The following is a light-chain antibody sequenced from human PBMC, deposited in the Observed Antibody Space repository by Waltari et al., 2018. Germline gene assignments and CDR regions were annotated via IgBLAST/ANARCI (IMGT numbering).Light chain of an antibody. CDR2: DVS. J-gene: IGLJ3*02. CDR3: CSYAGNYIWV. Sequence: QSALLQPASVSGSPGQPVTLSCTGASSDIGRYDIVSWYQQHPGNAPKLIICDVSKRPSGVSDRFSGSKSGDTASLTISGLQFEDEADYYCCSYAGNYIWVFGGGTRLTVL. CDR1: SSDIGRYDI. V-gene: IGLV2-23*02.